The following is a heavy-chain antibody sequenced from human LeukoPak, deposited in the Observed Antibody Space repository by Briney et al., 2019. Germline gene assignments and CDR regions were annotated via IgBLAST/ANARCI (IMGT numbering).Heavy chain of an antibody. V-gene: IGHV3-13*04. D-gene: IGHD3-10*01. J-gene: IGHJ4*02. CDR3: ARGYYFASGSLIDY. CDR2: ISPAGRT. Sequence: GESLRLSCAASGFTFSSHDMHWVRQPTGKGLEWVSTISPAGRTYYADSVKGRFTISGEDAENSVYLQTNSLSAGDTAVYYCARGYYFASGSLIDYWGQGILVTVSS. CDR1: GFTFSSHD.